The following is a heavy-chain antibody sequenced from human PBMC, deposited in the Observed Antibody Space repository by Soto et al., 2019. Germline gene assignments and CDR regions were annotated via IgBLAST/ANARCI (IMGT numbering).Heavy chain of an antibody. D-gene: IGHD3-10*01. CDR2: IIPILGIA. CDR3: AREWGGDYYYYGMDV. CDR1: GGTFSSYT. V-gene: IGHV1-69*04. Sequence: SVKVSCKASGGTFSSYTISWVRQAPGQGLEWMGRIIPILGIANYAQKFQGRVTMTGDKSISTAYMELSRLRSDDTAVYYCAREWGGDYYYYGMDVWGQGTTVTVSS. J-gene: IGHJ6*02.